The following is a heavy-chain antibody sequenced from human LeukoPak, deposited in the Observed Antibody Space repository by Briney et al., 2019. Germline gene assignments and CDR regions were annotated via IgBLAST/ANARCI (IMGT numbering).Heavy chain of an antibody. Sequence: SETLSLTCAVYGGFFSGYYWSWIRQPPGKGLEWIGEINHSGSTNYNPSLKSRVTISVDTSKNQFSLKLSSVTAADTAVYYCARGTRGYSYGNYYYMDVWGKGTTVTVSS. CDR1: GGFFSGYY. CDR2: INHSGST. D-gene: IGHD5-18*01. CDR3: ARGTRGYSYGNYYYMDV. V-gene: IGHV4-34*01. J-gene: IGHJ6*03.